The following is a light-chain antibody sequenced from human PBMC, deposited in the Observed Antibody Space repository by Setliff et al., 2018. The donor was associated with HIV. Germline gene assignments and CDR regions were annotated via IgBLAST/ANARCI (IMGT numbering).Light chain of an antibody. CDR3: FLSYSGARRV. Sequence: QAVVTQEPSLTVSPGGTVTLTCGSSTGAVTSGHYPYWFQQKPGQAPRTLIYDTSNKHSWTPARFSGSLLGGKAALTLSGAQPEDEAAYYCFLSYSGARRVFGRGTKVTVL. J-gene: IGLJ3*02. CDR2: DTS. CDR1: TGAVTSGHY. V-gene: IGLV7-46*01.